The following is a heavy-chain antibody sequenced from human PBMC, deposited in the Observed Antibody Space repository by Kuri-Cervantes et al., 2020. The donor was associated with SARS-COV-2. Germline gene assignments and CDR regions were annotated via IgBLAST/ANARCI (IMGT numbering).Heavy chain of an antibody. J-gene: IGHJ5*02. CDR1: GGSTSTYY. CDR2: IYYSGNT. V-gene: IGHV4-59*12. CDR3: ARERAYDFWSGYGGIDP. Sequence: SETLSLTCTVSGGSTSTYYWSWIRQPPGKGLEWIGYIYYSGNTNYNSSLKSRVTISVDTSKKQFSLKLRSVTAADTAVYYCARERAYDFWSGYGGIDPWGQGTLVTVSS. D-gene: IGHD3-3*01.